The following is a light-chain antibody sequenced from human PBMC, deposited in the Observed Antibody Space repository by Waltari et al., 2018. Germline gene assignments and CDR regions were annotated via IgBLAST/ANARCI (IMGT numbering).Light chain of an antibody. CDR3: QQYFLTPFT. CDR2: WAS. CDR1: QSVFYASNNNTY. Sequence: DIVMTQSQDPLAESLGERATLHCTFSQSVFYASNNNTYLAWYQQKSGQPPTLLIYWASIRESGVPDRFSGSGSGTDFTLTISNLQPEDVAVYYCQQYFLTPFTFGPGTKVEIK. J-gene: IGKJ3*01. V-gene: IGKV4-1*01.